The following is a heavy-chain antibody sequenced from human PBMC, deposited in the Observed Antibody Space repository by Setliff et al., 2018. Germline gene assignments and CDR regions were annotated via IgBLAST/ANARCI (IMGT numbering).Heavy chain of an antibody. CDR3: ARDRGSGSYFLRYFDY. J-gene: IGHJ4*02. D-gene: IGHD1-26*01. CDR2: ISSSSSTI. Sequence: PGGSLRLSCAASGFTFSSYSMNWVRQAPGKGLEWVSYISSSSSTIYYADSVKGRFTISRDNAKNSLYLQMNSLRAEDTAVYYCARDRGSGSYFLRYFDYWGQGTLVTVPQ. V-gene: IGHV3-48*01. CDR1: GFTFSSYS.